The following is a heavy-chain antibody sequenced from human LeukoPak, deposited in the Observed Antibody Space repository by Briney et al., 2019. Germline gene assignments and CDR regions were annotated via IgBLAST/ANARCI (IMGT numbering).Heavy chain of an antibody. CDR3: ARDSEGSWWPLPDY. D-gene: IGHD6-13*01. Sequence: GGSLRLSCAASGFTFDDYGMSWVRQAPGKGLEWVSGINWNGGSTGYADSVKGRFTISRDNAKNSLYLQMNSLRAEDTALYYCARDSEGSWWPLPDYWGQGTLVTVSS. CDR1: GFTFDDYG. V-gene: IGHV3-20*04. J-gene: IGHJ4*02. CDR2: INWNGGST.